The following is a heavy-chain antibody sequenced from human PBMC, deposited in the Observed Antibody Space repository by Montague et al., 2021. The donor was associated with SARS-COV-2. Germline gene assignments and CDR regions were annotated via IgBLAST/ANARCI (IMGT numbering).Heavy chain of an antibody. V-gene: IGHV2-5*02. D-gene: IGHD1-26*01. CDR1: GFSLSTSGVG. CDR3: AHRRGLLLSDAFDI. J-gene: IGHJ3*02. Sequence: PALVKPTQTLTLTCTFSGFSLSTSGVGVGWIRQPPGKALEWLALIYWDDDKRYSPSLKSRLTITKDTSKHQVVLTMTNMDPVDTATYYCAHRRGLLLSDAFDIWGQGTMVTVSS. CDR2: IYWDDDK.